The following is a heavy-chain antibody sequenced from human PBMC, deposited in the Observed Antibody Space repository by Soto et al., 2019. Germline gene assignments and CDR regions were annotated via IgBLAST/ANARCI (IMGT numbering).Heavy chain of an antibody. CDR1: GYTFTSYY. V-gene: IGHV1-2*04. CDR3: ARETYSEQPNRFDP. J-gene: IGHJ5*02. Sequence: ASVKVSCKASGYTFTSYYMHWVRQAPGQGLEWMGWINPNSGGTSYAQKFQGWVTMTRDTSISTAYMEMSRLRSDDTAVYYCARETYSEQPNRFDPWGQGTLVTVSS. D-gene: IGHD2-15*01. CDR2: INPNSGGT.